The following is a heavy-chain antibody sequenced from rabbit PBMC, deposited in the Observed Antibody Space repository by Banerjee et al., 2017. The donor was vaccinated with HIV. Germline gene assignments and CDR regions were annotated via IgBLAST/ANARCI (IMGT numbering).Heavy chain of an antibody. D-gene: IGHD6-1*01. CDR2: IYAGSGGNT. J-gene: IGHJ4*01. CDR1: GFSFSSSYY. CDR3: ARDRVAGYGNL. Sequence: QEQLEESGGDLVKPGASLTLTCTASGFSFSSSYYMCWVRQAPGKGLEWIGCIYAGSGGNTYYASWAKGRFTISKTSSTPVTLQMTSLTAADTATYFCARDRVAGYGNLWGPGTLVTVS. V-gene: IGHV1S45*01.